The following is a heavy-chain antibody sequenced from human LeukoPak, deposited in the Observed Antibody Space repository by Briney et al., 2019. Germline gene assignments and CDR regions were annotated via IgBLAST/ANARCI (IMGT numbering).Heavy chain of an antibody. J-gene: IGHJ4*02. CDR3: ARGPYSSGWYFDY. CDR1: GGSFSGYY. D-gene: IGHD6-19*01. Sequence: SKTLSLTCAVYGGSFSGYYWSWIRQPPGKGLEWIGEINHSGSTNYNPSLKSRVTISVDTSKNQFSLKLSSVTAADTAVYYCARGPYSSGWYFDYWGQGTLVTVSS. CDR2: INHSGST. V-gene: IGHV4-34*01.